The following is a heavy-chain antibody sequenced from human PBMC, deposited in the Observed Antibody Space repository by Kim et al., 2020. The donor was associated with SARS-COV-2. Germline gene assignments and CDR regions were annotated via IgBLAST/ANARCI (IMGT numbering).Heavy chain of an antibody. CDR2: T. Sequence: TKYSKKCQGRVNITRETSASTAYMGLSSLRPEATAVYYCARSSSWYGMDVWGQGTTVTVSS. V-gene: IGHV1-3*01. CDR3: ARSSSWYGMDV. J-gene: IGHJ6*02. D-gene: IGHD6-13*01.